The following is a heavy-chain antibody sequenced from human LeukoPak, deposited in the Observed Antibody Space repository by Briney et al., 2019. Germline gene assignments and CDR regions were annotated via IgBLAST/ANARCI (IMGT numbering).Heavy chain of an antibody. CDR2: IYYSGST. CDR3: ARDSPITARYFDWFRAFDI. Sequence: PSETLSLTCTVSGGSISSYYWSWIRQPPGKGLEWIGYIYYSGSTNYNPSLKSRVTISVDTPKNQFSLKLSSVTAADAAVYYCARDSPITARYFDWFRAFDIWGQGTMVTVSS. D-gene: IGHD3-9*01. V-gene: IGHV4-59*01. J-gene: IGHJ3*02. CDR1: GGSISSYY.